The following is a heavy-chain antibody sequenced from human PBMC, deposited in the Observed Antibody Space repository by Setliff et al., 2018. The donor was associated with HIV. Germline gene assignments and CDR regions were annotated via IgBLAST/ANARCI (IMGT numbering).Heavy chain of an antibody. CDR3: ARGGGYCGGDCYPTQDAFDI. CDR1: GGTFSSYT. D-gene: IGHD2-21*02. Sequence: SVKVSCKASGGTFSSYTINWVRQAPGQGLEWMGRSIPILGIGNDEQAQKFKGRVTFTADKSTSTAYMELSSLRSEDTAVYYCARGGGYCGGDCYPTQDAFDIWGQGTMVTV. V-gene: IGHV1-69*02. J-gene: IGHJ3*02. CDR2: SIPILGIG.